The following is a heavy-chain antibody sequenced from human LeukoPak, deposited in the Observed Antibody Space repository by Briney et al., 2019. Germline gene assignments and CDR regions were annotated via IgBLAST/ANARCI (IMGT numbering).Heavy chain of an antibody. J-gene: IGHJ6*03. V-gene: IGHV1-2*02. CDR1: GYTFTGYY. CDR2: INPNSGGT. Sequence: ASVKVSCKASGYTFTGYYMHWVRQAPGQGLEWMGWINPNSGGTNYAQKFQGRVTMTRDTSISTAYMELSRLRSDDTAVYYCAREHEGGYYMDVWGKGTTVTVSS. CDR3: AREHEGGYYMDV.